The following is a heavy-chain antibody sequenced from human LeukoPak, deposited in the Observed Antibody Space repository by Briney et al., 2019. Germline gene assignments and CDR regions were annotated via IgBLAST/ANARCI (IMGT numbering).Heavy chain of an antibody. Sequence: SETLSLTCTVSGGSISSGDYYWSWIRQPPGKGLEWIGYIYYSGSTNYNPSLKSRVTISVDTSKNQFSLKLSSVTAADTAVYYCARDGANWYSDLWGRGTLVTVSS. J-gene: IGHJ2*01. D-gene: IGHD3-16*01. CDR3: ARDGANWYSDL. V-gene: IGHV4-61*08. CDR1: GGSISSGDYY. CDR2: IYYSGST.